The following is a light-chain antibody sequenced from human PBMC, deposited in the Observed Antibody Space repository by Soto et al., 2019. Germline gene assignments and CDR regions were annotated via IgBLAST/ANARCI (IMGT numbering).Light chain of an antibody. J-gene: IGLJ1*01. Sequence: QSALTQPPSASGSPGQSVTISCTGTSSDVGGYNYVSWYQQHPGRAPKLMIYEVSKRPSGVPDRFSGSKSVNTASLTVSGLQTEDVADYYCSSYAGSNNQVFGTGTKLTVL. CDR2: EVS. V-gene: IGLV2-8*01. CDR1: SSDVGGYNY. CDR3: SSYAGSNNQV.